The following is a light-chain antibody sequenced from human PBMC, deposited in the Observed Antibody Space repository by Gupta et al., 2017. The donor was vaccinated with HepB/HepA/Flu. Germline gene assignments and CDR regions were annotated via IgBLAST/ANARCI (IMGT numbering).Light chain of an antibody. CDR2: GAF. Sequence: DIQMTQSTPSLCPSLGARVTITCRSIQSISNYLSWYQQKPGKAPKLLIYGAFKLQSGVPSRFSGGGSGTAFTLTISSLQPEDFATYYCHQSYRNPWTFGQGTTVEI. V-gene: IGKV1-39*01. J-gene: IGKJ1*01. CDR1: QSISNY. CDR3: HQSYRNPWT.